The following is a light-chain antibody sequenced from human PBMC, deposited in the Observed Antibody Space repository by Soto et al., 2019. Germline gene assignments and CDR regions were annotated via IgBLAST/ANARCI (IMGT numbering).Light chain of an antibody. V-gene: IGLV1-44*01. CDR1: SSNIGSNY. Sequence: QSALTQPPSASETPGQRVTISCSGSSSNIGSNYVYWYQQLPGTAPKLLIYSNNQRPSGVPDRFSGSKSGTSASLAISGLQPEDEVDYYCASWDDRLNGPVFGGGTKLTVL. CDR2: SNN. CDR3: ASWDDRLNGPV. J-gene: IGLJ3*02.